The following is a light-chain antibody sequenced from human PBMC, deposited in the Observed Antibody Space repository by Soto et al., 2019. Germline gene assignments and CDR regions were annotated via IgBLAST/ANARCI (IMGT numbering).Light chain of an antibody. V-gene: IGLV2-14*01. CDR3: SSYTSSSTYV. Sequence: QSALTQPASVSGSPGQSITISCTGTSSDVGGYNYVSWCQQHPGEAPKLMIYDVSNRPSGVSNRFSGSKSGNTASLTISGLQAEDEADYYCSSYTSSSTYVFGTGTKVTVL. J-gene: IGLJ1*01. CDR1: SSDVGGYNY. CDR2: DVS.